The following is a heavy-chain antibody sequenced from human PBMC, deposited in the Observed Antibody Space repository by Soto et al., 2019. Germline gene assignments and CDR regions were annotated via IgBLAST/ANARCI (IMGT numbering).Heavy chain of an antibody. CDR1: GGSFSGYY. J-gene: IGHJ4*02. Sequence: QVQLQQWGAGLLKPSETLSLTCAVYGGSFSGYYWTWIRQPPGKGLEWIGEINHGGSTNYNPSLRRRVTISMDMSKNQFSLKVSSVTAADTAVYYCARGRGVAVVWGQGTLVTVSS. CDR3: ARGRGVAVV. D-gene: IGHD6-19*01. V-gene: IGHV4-34*01. CDR2: INHGGST.